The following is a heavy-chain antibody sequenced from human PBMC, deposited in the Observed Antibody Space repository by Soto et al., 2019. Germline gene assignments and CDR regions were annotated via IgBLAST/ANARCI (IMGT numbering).Heavy chain of an antibody. Sequence: GGSLRLSCVASGFSFNEYWMTWVRQAPGKGLDWVANIRQDGREIFYVDSVRGRFTISRDNAKNSLYLQMNSLRVEDTAVYYCARLCWRYALTGWDVWGQGTTVTVSS. J-gene: IGHJ6*02. CDR2: IRQDGREI. D-gene: IGHD3-9*01. V-gene: IGHV3-7*05. CDR1: GFSFNEYW. CDR3: ARLCWRYALTGWDV.